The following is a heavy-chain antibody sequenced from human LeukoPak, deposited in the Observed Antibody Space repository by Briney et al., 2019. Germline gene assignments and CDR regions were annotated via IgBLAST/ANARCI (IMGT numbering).Heavy chain of an antibody. J-gene: IGHJ4*02. V-gene: IGHV3-23*01. Sequence: GGSLRLSCAASGFTFGNFAMSWVRQAPGKGLEWVSLISGGAYSTYYADSVKGRFTIYRDNSKNTLSLQMNSLRAEDTAIYFCAKDSRGYDKPFDSWGQGTPVTVSS. CDR3: AKDSRGYDKPFDS. CDR1: GFTFGNFA. D-gene: IGHD5-12*01. CDR2: ISGGAYST.